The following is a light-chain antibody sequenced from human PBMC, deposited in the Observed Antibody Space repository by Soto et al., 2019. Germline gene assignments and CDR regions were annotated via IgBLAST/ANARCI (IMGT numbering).Light chain of an antibody. CDR3: ASYTIKTTYV. CDR2: EVS. CDR1: SSDVGGHNY. V-gene: IGLV2-14*01. J-gene: IGLJ1*01. Sequence: QSALTQPASVSGSPGQSITISCTGTSSDVGGHNYVSWYQQHPGKAPKLIIYEVSIRPSGVSNRFSGSKSGNTASLTISGLQAEDEADYYCASYTIKTTYVFGSGTKVTV.